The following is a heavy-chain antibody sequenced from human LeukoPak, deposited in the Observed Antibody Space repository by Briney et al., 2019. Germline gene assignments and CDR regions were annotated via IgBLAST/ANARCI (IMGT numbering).Heavy chain of an antibody. J-gene: IGHJ4*02. Sequence: SETLSLTRTVSGGSISNYYWIWIRQPPGKGLEWIGYIYYSGNTNYNPSLKSRVTISLDTSKNQFSLKLSSVTAADTAVYYCARHGGYHSPIDYWGQGTLVTVSS. CDR1: GGSISNYY. CDR3: ARHGGYHSPIDY. V-gene: IGHV4-59*08. CDR2: IYYSGNT. D-gene: IGHD3-22*01.